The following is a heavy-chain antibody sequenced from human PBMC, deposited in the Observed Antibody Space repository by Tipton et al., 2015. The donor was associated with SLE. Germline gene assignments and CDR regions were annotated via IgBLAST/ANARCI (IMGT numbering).Heavy chain of an antibody. J-gene: IGHJ4*02. Sequence: GSLRLSCAASGFTFNRYWMHWVRQAPGKGLMWVSRIDSDETITNYADTVKGRFTISRDNAKDTLYLQMNSLRAEDTAVYYCARIHYYGSGSRDYWGQGTLVTVSS. CDR3: ARIHYYGSGSRDY. CDR2: IDSDETIT. D-gene: IGHD3-10*01. CDR1: GFTFNRYW. V-gene: IGHV3-74*01.